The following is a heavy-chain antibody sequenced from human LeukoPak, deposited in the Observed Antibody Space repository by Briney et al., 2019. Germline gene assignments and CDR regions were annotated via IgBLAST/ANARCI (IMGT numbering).Heavy chain of an antibody. CDR1: GGSFSGYY. CDR3: ARATHYYYYGMDV. D-gene: IGHD1-1*01. Sequence: SETLSLTCAVSGGSFSGYYWTWIRQPPGKGLEWIGRIYTSGSTNYNPSLKSRVTMSVDTSKDQFSLKLSSVTAADTAVYYCARATHYYYYGMDVWGQGTTVTVSS. CDR2: IYTSGST. V-gene: IGHV4-59*10. J-gene: IGHJ6*02.